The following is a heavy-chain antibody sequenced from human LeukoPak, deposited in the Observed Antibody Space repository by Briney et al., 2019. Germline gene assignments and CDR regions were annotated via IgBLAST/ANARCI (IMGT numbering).Heavy chain of an antibody. CDR3: ARDSRAKIQLWLRGVDY. D-gene: IGHD5-18*01. V-gene: IGHV3-48*01. CDR1: GFSFRTYS. J-gene: IGHJ4*02. CDR2: ISSSSSTI. Sequence: GGSLRLSCAASGFSFRTYSMNWVRQAPGKGLEWVSYISSSSSTIYYADSVKGRFTISRDNAKNSLYLQMNSLRAEDTAVYYCARDSRAKIQLWLRGVDYWGQGTLVTVSS.